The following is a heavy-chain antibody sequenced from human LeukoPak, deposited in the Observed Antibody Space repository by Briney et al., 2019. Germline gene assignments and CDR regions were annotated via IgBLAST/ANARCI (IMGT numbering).Heavy chain of an antibody. CDR1: GGSINYYY. D-gene: IGHD3-10*01. CDR2: IYYSGST. Sequence: SETLSLTCAASGGSINYYYWSWIRQPPGKGLEWIGYIYYSGSTNYNPSLKSRVTISVDTSKNQFSLKLSSVTAADTAVYYCARSSASDWYFDLWGRGTLVTVSS. V-gene: IGHV4-59*01. CDR3: ARSSASDWYFDL. J-gene: IGHJ2*01.